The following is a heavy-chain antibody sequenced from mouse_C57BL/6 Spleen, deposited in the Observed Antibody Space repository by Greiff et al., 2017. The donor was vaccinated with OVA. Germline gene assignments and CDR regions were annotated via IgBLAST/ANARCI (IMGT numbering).Heavy chain of an antibody. CDR1: GYTFTDYE. Sequence: QVQLQQSGAELVRPGASVTLSCKASGYTFTDYEMHWVKQTPVHGLEWIGAIDPETGGTAYNQKFKGKAILTADKSSSTAYMELRSLTSEDSAVYYCTRRGHYYGSSYFDYWGQGTTLTVSS. CDR2: IDPETGGT. D-gene: IGHD1-1*01. J-gene: IGHJ2*01. CDR3: TRRGHYYGSSYFDY. V-gene: IGHV1-15*01.